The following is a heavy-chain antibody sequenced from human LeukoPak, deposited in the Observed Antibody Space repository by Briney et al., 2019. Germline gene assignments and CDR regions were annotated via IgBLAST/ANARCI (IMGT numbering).Heavy chain of an antibody. D-gene: IGHD3-22*01. CDR3: ARSGRGGNYYDSSGYRNWFDP. J-gene: IGHJ5*02. Sequence: ASVKVSCKASGYTFTGYYMHWVRQAPGQGLEWMGRINPNSGGTNYAQKFQGRVTMTRDTSISTAYMELSRLRSDDTAVYYCARSGRGGNYYDSSGYRNWFDPWGQGTLVTVSS. CDR1: GYTFTGYY. V-gene: IGHV1-2*06. CDR2: INPNSGGT.